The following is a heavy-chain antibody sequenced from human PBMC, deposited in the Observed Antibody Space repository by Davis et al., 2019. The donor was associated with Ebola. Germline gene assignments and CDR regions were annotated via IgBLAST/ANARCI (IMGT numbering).Heavy chain of an antibody. CDR3: ARDAVTTLYYYYYGMDV. CDR2: IIPILGIA. D-gene: IGHD4-17*01. V-gene: IGHV1-69*10. J-gene: IGHJ6*02. Sequence: SVKVSCKASGYTFTSYYMHWVRQAPGQGLEWMGGIIPILGIANYAQKFQGRVTITADESTSTAYMELRSLRSDDTAVYYCARDAVTTLYYYYYGMDVWGQGTTVTVSS. CDR1: GYTFTSYY.